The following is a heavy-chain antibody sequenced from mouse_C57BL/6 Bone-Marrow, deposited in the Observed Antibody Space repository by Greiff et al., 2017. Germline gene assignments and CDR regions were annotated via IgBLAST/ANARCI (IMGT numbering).Heavy chain of an antibody. V-gene: IGHV1-61*01. Sequence: VQLQQPGAELVRPGSSVKLSCKASGYTFTSYCMAWVKQRPGQGLEWIGNIYPSASETHYNPKFKGKATLTVDKSSSTAYMQLRSLTSKDSAVSCCLLWLFDYWGQGTLLTVSA. CDR2: IYPSASET. J-gene: IGHJ3*01. D-gene: IGHD2-2*01. CDR3: LLWLFDY. CDR1: GYTFTSYC.